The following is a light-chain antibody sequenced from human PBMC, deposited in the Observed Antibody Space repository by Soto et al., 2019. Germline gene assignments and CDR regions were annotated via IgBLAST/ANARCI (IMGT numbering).Light chain of an antibody. J-gene: IGKJ2*01. Sequence: DIQMTQSPSSLSASVGDRVSITCRASQSISNYVNWYQQKPGKAPKVLIYAASSLQSGVPSRFSGSGSGTDFTLTISSLQPEDFATYYCQQYDNWPFTFGQGTKLEI. CDR1: QSISNY. CDR2: AAS. V-gene: IGKV1-39*01. CDR3: QQYDNWPFT.